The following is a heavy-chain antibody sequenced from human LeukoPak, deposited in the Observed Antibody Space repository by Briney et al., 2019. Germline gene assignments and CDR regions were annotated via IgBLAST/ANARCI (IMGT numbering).Heavy chain of an antibody. V-gene: IGHV1-2*02. CDR3: ARDRAVAHLYHYMDV. D-gene: IGHD2-15*01. CDR1: GYTFTGYY. J-gene: IGHJ6*03. CDR2: INPNSGGT. Sequence: GASVKVSCKASGYTFTGYYMHWVRQAPGQGLEWMGWINPNSGGTNYAQKFQGRVTMTRDTSISTAYMELSRLRSDDTAVYYCARDRAVAHLYHYMDVWGKGTTVTVSS.